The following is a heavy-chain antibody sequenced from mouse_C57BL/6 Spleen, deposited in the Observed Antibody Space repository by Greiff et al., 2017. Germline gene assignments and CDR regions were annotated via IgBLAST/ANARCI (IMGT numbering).Heavy chain of an antibody. D-gene: IGHD1-1*01. CDR3: ANNYYGSTFAY. Sequence: QVQLKESGPGLVQPSQSLSITCTVSGFSLTSYGVNWVRQSPGKGLEWLGVIWRGGSTDYNAAFMSRLSITQDNSKSHIFFKMNSLQADDTARYYCANNYYGSTFAYWGQGTLVTVSA. V-gene: IGHV2-5*01. CDR2: IWRGGST. J-gene: IGHJ3*01. CDR1: GFSLTSYG.